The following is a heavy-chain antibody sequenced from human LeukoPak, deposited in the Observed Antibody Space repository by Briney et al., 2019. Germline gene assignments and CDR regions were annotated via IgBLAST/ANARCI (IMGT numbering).Heavy chain of an antibody. D-gene: IGHD2-15*01. Sequence: PPETLSLTCAVSGGSISSGGYSWSWIRQPPGKGLEWIGYIYHSGSTYYNPSLKSRVTISVDRSKNQFSLKLSSVTAADTAVYYCARGIGYCSGGSCYGSLNFDYWGQGTLVTVSS. CDR2: IYHSGST. CDR1: GGSISSGGYS. V-gene: IGHV4-30-2*01. CDR3: ARGIGYCSGGSCYGSLNFDY. J-gene: IGHJ4*02.